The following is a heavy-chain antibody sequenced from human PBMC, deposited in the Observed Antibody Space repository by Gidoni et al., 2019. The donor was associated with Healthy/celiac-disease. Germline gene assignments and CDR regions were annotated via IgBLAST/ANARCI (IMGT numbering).Heavy chain of an antibody. Sequence: QVQLVESGGGEVQPGRSLRLSCAASGFTFSSYGMHWVRQAPGKGLEWVAVIWYDGRNKYYADSVKGRFTISRDNSKNTLYLQMNSLRAEDTAVYYCARDSWAFDIWGQGTMVTVSS. CDR1: GFTFSSYG. CDR3: ARDSWAFDI. V-gene: IGHV3-33*01. CDR2: IWYDGRNK. J-gene: IGHJ3*02.